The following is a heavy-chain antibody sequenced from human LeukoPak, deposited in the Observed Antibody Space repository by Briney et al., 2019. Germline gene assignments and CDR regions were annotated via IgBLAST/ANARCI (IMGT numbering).Heavy chain of an antibody. J-gene: IGHJ4*02. Sequence: GGSLRLSCVASGFTFRNTWIDWVRPAPGEGLVWVSRMNSDGDDTTYADSVKGRFTMSRDNAENTLYLEMDSLRAEDTAVYYCAKGIEGATDYWGQGTLVTVSS. D-gene: IGHD1-26*01. V-gene: IGHV3-74*01. CDR1: GFTFRNTW. CDR2: MNSDGDDT. CDR3: AKGIEGATDY.